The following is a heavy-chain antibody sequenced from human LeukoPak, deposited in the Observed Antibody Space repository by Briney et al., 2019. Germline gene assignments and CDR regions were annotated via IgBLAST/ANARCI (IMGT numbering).Heavy chain of an antibody. Sequence: PGASLRLSCAASGFTFSSYAMTSVRQAPGKGLEWVSGISDSGGSTHYADSVKGRFTISRDNSRITLYLQMNSHRAEDTGVYCCAGSTTGLDYWGQGTLVTVSS. J-gene: IGHJ4*02. D-gene: IGHD4-17*01. CDR3: AGSTTGLDY. V-gene: IGHV3-23*01. CDR1: GFTFSSYA. CDR2: ISDSGGST.